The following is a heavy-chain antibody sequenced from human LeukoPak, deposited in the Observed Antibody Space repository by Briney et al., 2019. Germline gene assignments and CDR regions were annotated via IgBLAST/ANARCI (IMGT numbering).Heavy chain of an antibody. D-gene: IGHD7-27*01. Sequence: SETLSLTCAVYGGSLSGYYWSWIRQPPGKGLEWIGEINHSGSTNYNPSLKSRVTISVDTSKKQFSLRLSSVTAADTAVYYCARGHFRGLTVDYWGQGSLVTVSS. CDR3: ARGHFRGLTVDY. V-gene: IGHV4-34*01. CDR2: INHSGST. CDR1: GGSLSGYY. J-gene: IGHJ4*02.